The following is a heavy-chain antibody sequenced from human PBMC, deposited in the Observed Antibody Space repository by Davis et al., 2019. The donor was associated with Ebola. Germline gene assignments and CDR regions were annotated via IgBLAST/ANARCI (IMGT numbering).Heavy chain of an antibody. CDR1: GFTFSSYS. CDR2: ISSSSSYI. J-gene: IGHJ4*02. CDR3: ARDQTYINTVTALYFDY. V-gene: IGHV3-21*01. D-gene: IGHD4-17*01. Sequence: PGGSLRLSCAASGFTFSSYSMNWVRQAPGKGLEWVSSISSSSSYIYYADSVKGRFTISRDNAKNSLYLQMNSLRAEDTAVYYCARDQTYINTVTALYFDYWGQGTLVTVSS.